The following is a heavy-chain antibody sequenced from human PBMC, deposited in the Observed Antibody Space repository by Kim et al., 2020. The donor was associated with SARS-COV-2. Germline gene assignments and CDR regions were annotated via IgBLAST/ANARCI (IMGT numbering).Heavy chain of an antibody. V-gene: IGHV4-31*03. CDR2: IFYTGTT. J-gene: IGHJ6*01. D-gene: IGHD1-1*01. CDR1: GGSIGNSGNY. Sequence: SETLSLTCTVSGGSIGNSGNYWIWIRQHPGKGLECIGYIFYTGTTYYSPSLRSRVAMSVDTSQNQFSQRLNSVTAADTAVYFCATLGKKYGNSVDFWG. CDR3: ATLGKKYGNSVDF.